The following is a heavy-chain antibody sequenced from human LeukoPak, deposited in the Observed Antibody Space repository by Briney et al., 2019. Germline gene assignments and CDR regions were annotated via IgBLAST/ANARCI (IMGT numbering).Heavy chain of an antibody. CDR1: GYTLTSYD. CDR3: ARALAAAAYYYYYMDV. D-gene: IGHD6-13*01. J-gene: IGHJ6*03. CDR2: MNPNSGNT. V-gene: IGHV1-8*01. Sequence: ASVKVSCKASGYTLTSYDINWVRQATGQGLEWMGWMNPNSGNTGYAQKFQGRVTMTRNTSISTPYMELSSLRSEGTAVYYCARALAAAAYYYYYMDVWGKGTTVTVSS.